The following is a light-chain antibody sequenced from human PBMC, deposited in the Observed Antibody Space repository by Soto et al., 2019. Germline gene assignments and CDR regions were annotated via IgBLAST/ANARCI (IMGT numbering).Light chain of an antibody. V-gene: IGKV3-15*01. J-gene: IGKJ3*01. CDR1: QSLSSN. Sequence: EIVMTQSPVTLSVSPGERATLSCRASQSLSSNLAWYQQKPGQAPRLLIYGASTRATGIPARFSGSGSGTEFTLTISSLQSEDFAVYYCQQYNSWPRGTFGPGTKVEIK. CDR2: GAS. CDR3: QQYNSWPRGT.